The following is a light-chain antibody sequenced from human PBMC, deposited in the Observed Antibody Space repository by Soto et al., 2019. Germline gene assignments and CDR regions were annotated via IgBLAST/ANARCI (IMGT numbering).Light chain of an antibody. CDR1: QSVSSSY. Sequence: EIVLTQSPCTLSLSPGERATLSCRASQSVSSSYLNWYQQKPGQAPRRLIYGASSRATGIPDRFSGSGSVTDFTLTISRLKPEDFALYYCQQYGSSPLTFGAGTKLESK. CDR3: QQYGSSPLT. CDR2: GAS. V-gene: IGKV3-20*01. J-gene: IGKJ4*01.